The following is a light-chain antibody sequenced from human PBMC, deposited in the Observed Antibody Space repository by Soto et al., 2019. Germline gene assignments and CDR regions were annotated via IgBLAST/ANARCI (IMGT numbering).Light chain of an antibody. CDR3: QQSYTIPLT. Sequence: DIVMTQSPDSLAVSLGERATINCKSSQNVLYSFNNKNYLAWYQQKPGQPPKLLIHWASTRESGVPDRFSGSGSGTDLTFTISSLQAEDVAFYYFQQSYTIPLTFCGETEVEIK. V-gene: IGKV4-1*01. CDR1: QNVLYSFNNKNY. J-gene: IGKJ4*01. CDR2: WAS.